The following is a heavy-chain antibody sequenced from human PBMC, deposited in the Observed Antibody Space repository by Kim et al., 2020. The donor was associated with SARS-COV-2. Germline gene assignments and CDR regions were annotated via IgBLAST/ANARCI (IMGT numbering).Heavy chain of an antibody. J-gene: IGHJ4*02. CDR2: INPNNGET. CDR3: ARDEGTGSSQDY. Sequence: ASVKVSCKASGYSFTDYYMHWVRQAPGQGLERMGRINPNNGETIYAQKVQGRFSMTRGTSISTAYMDLSRLTSDDTAVYYCARDEGTGSSQDYWGQGTLVTVSS. CDR1: GYSFTDYY. V-gene: IGHV1-2*06. D-gene: IGHD2-8*02.